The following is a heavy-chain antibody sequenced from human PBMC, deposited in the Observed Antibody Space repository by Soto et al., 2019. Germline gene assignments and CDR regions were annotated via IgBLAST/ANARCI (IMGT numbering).Heavy chain of an antibody. V-gene: IGHV1-18*01. CDR1: GDAFSNYG. Sequence: QVQLVQSGAEVKKPGASVRVSCKASGDAFSNYGFSWVRQAPGQGLEGMGWLSAYDGQTNYTKKFQGRVTMTTDTSSSTAYMELRSLRSDDTAVYYCARVWYYDSSGYYAFDFWGLGTLVTVSS. J-gene: IGHJ4*02. CDR2: LSAYDGQT. CDR3: ARVWYYDSSGYYAFDF. D-gene: IGHD3-22*01.